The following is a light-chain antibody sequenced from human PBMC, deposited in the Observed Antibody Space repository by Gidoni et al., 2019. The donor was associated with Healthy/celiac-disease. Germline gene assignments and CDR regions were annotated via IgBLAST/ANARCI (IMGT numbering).Light chain of an antibody. CDR2: DPS. CDR3: QQYGSSPTIT. V-gene: IGKV3-20*01. Sequence: DSVVPQTPGPLSLSPGERATLSCRVSPSVSSSYLGWYQQKPGQAPRLLLYDPSSRATGSPDRCISSGSGADFTLTISRLEPDDYAVYYCQQYGSSPTITFGPGTKVDIK. J-gene: IGKJ3*01. CDR1: PSVSSSY.